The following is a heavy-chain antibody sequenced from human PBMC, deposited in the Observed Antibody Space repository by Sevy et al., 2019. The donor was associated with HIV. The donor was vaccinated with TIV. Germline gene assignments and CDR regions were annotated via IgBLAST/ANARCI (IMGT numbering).Heavy chain of an antibody. CDR3: TRDPTEGIAVAGNWYDP. Sequence: SLRLSCKASGFTFGDYAMSWFRQAPGKGLEWVGFIRNKAYDGTTEYAASVKGRFTISRDDSKSIAYLQMNSLKTEDTAVYYCTRDPTEGIAVAGNWYDPWGPGTLVTVSS. CDR2: IRNKAYDGTT. J-gene: IGHJ5*02. CDR1: GFTFGDYA. V-gene: IGHV3-49*03. D-gene: IGHD6-19*01.